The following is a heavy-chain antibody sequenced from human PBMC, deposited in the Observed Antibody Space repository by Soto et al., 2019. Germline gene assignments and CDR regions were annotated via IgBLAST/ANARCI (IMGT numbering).Heavy chain of an antibody. D-gene: IGHD5-18*01. CDR2: IIPILGIA. J-gene: IGHJ3*02. CDR3: ARGGGSYGTNDAFDI. CDR1: GGTFSSYT. Sequence: QVQLVQSGAEVKKPGSSVKVSCKASGGTFSSYTISWVRQAPGQGLEWMGRIIPILGIANYAQKFQGRVTITADKSTSTAYMELSSLRSEDTAVYYCARGGGSYGTNDAFDIWGQGTMVTVSS. V-gene: IGHV1-69*02.